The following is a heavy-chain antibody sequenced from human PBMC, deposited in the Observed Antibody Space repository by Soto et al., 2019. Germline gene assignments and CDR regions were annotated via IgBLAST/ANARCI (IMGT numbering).Heavy chain of an antibody. V-gene: IGHV3-23*01. CDR1: GFTFSSYA. CDR3: AKYPLSLGSGWYDSEYFDY. J-gene: IGHJ4*02. D-gene: IGHD6-19*01. CDR2: ISGSGGST. Sequence: GGSLRLSCAASGFTFSSYAMSWVRQAPGKGLEWVSAISGSGGSTYYADSVKGRFTISRDNSKNTLYLQMNSLRAEDTAVYYCAKYPLSLGSGWYDSEYFDYWGQGTLVTVSS.